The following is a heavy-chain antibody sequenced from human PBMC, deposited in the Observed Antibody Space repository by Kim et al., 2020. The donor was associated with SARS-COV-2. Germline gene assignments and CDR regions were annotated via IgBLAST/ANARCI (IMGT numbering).Heavy chain of an antibody. V-gene: IGHV3-30*18. CDR2: ISYDGSNK. Sequence: GGSLRLSCTASGFTFSSYGMHWVRQAPGKGLEWVAVISYDGSNKYYADSVKGRFTISRDNSKNTLYLQMNSLRAEDTAVYYCAKDGAEIAFDYWGQGTL. J-gene: IGHJ4*02. D-gene: IGHD3-16*01. CDR1: GFTFSSYG. CDR3: AKDGAEIAFDY.